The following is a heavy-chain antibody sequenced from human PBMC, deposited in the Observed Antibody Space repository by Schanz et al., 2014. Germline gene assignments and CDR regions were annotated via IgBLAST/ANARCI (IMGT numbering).Heavy chain of an antibody. J-gene: IGHJ3*02. CDR3: AKGRFGELSAFDI. V-gene: IGHV3-23*01. Sequence: DVHLLESGGGLVQPGGSLRLSCAASEFTFSTDAMSWVRQAPGKGLEWVSAISGSGGSTYYADSVKGRFTISRDNSKNTLYLQMNSLRPEDTAVYYCAKGRFGELSAFDIWGQGTMVTVSS. CDR1: EFTFSTDA. CDR2: ISGSGGST. D-gene: IGHD3-10*01.